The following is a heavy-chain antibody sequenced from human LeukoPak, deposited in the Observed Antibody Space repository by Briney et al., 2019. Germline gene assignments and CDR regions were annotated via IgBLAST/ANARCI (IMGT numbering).Heavy chain of an antibody. CDR1: GFTFSSYG. V-gene: IGHV3-33*01. J-gene: IGHJ2*01. CDR2: IWYDGSNK. D-gene: IGHD2-15*01. Sequence: PGGSLRLSCAASGFTFSSYGMHWVRQAPGKGLEWVAVIWYDGSNKYYADSVKGRFTISRDNSKNTLYLQMNSLRAEDTAVYYCAGGQGWHFDLWGLGTLITVSS. CDR3: AGGQGWHFDL.